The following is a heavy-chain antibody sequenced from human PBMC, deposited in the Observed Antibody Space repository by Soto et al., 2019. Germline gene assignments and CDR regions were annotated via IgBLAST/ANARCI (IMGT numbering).Heavy chain of an antibody. CDR3: AKVPGTPNCGY. CDR2: ISGSGGST. D-gene: IGHD3-10*01. V-gene: IGHV3-23*01. J-gene: IGHJ4*02. Sequence: GGSRRLSCAASGFTFSSYAMSWVRQAPGKGLGWVSAISGSGGSTYYADSVKGRFTISRDNSKNTLYLQMNSLRAEDTAVYYCAKVPGTPNCGYWGQGTLVTISS. CDR1: GFTFSSYA.